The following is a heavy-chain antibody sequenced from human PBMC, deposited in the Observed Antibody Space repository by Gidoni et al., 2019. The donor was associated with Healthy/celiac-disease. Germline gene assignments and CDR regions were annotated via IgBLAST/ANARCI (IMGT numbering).Heavy chain of an antibody. Sequence: EVQLVESGGGLVQPGGSLRLSCAASGFTFSSYDMHWVRQATGNGLEWVSAIGTAGDTYYPGSVKGRFTISRENAKNSLYLQMNSLRAGDTAVYYCARGAPCSSTSCYDGMDVWGQGTTVTVSS. J-gene: IGHJ6*02. CDR1: GFTFSSYD. CDR3: ARGAPCSSTSCYDGMDV. V-gene: IGHV3-13*01. D-gene: IGHD2-2*01. CDR2: IGTAGDT.